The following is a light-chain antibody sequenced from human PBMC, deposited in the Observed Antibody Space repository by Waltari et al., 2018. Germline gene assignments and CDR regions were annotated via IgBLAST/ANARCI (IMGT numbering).Light chain of an antibody. J-gene: IGKJ4*01. V-gene: IGKV1-9*01. CDR1: QGISRS. CDR3: QQLNSYPVI. Sequence: IQLTQSPSSLSASVGDRVTITCRASQGISRSLAWYQQKPGNAPNLLIYAASTLQNGVPPRFSGSGSGTDFTLSISSLQPEDFATYYCQQLNSYPVIFGGGTKVEIK. CDR2: AAS.